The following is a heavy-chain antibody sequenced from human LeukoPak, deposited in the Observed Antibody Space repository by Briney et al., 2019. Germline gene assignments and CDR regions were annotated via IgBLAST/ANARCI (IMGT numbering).Heavy chain of an antibody. CDR1: GDSISSGYY. CDR2: IYHSGST. CDR3: ARGQWELMGFDY. J-gene: IGHJ4*02. D-gene: IGHD1-26*01. Sequence: PSETLSLTCTVSGDSISSGYYWGWIRQPPGKGLEWIGSIYHSGSTYYNPSLKSRVTISVDTSKNQFSLKLSSVTAADTAVYYCARGQWELMGFDYWGQGTLVTVSS. V-gene: IGHV4-38-2*02.